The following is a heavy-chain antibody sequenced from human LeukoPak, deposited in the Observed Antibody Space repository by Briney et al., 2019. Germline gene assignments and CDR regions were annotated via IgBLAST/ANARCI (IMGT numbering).Heavy chain of an antibody. V-gene: IGHV1-8*01. CDR1: VYTFTSYD. Sequence: ASVKVSCKASVYTFTSYDINWVRQATGQGLEWMGWMNPNSGNTGYAQKFQGRVTMTRNTSISTAYMELSSLRSGDTAVYYCARLGYYDYIWGSYRYTELDYWGQGTLVTVSS. CDR3: ARLGYYDYIWGSYRYTELDY. CDR2: MNPNSGNT. D-gene: IGHD3-16*02. J-gene: IGHJ4*02.